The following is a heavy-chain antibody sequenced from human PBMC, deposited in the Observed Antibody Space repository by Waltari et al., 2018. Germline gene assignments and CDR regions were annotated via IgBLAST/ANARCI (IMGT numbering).Heavy chain of an antibody. J-gene: IGHJ4*02. Sequence: QVQLQQWGAGLLKPSETLSLTCGVNAGSLSGYSWAWIRLSPGKGLEWIGEINYSGETDYNPSLKSRVTMTRDTSNNHLSLRLTSVTASDTAIYYCARGSIGSNPLDYWGQGTLVTVSS. D-gene: IGHD2-2*03. V-gene: IGHV4-34*02. CDR3: ARGSIGSNPLDY. CDR2: INYSGET. CDR1: AGSLSGYS.